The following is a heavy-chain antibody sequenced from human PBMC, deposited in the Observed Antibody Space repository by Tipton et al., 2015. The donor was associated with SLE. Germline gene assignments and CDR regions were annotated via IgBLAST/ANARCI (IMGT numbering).Heavy chain of an antibody. V-gene: IGHV4-39*07. CDR1: GGSISSSSSY. Sequence: LRLSCTVSGGSISSSSSYWDWIRQSPGKELEWIGNIFYSGNTRYRSSLKGRVTLSVDTSKKQLSLRLTSLTAADTAVYYCARPNSGSYYRPDYDYYGLSHWGPGTAVSV. D-gene: IGHD1-26*01. J-gene: IGHJ6*02. CDR3: ARPNSGSYYRPDYDYYGLSH. CDR2: IFYSGNT.